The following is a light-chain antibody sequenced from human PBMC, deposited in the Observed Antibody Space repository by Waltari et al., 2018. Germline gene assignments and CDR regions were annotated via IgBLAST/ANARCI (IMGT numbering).Light chain of an antibody. Sequence: EIVLTQSPGTLSLSPGERATLSCRANQSVGRTLAWYQQKPGQAPRLLIYGASNRATGTPDRFSGSGSGTDFSLTISRLDPADFAVYYCQHYVRLPVAFGQGTTVEIK. CDR3: QHYVRLPVA. CDR1: QSVGRT. J-gene: IGKJ1*01. CDR2: GAS. V-gene: IGKV3-20*01.